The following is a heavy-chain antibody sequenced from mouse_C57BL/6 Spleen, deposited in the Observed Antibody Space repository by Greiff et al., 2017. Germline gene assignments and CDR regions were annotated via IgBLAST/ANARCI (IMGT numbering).Heavy chain of an antibody. CDR2: IDPSDSYT. J-gene: IGHJ3*01. V-gene: IGHV1-69*01. CDR3: SYSNYGEFAD. Sequence: VQLQQPGAELVMPGASVKLSCKASGYTFTSYWMHWVKQRPGQGLEWIGEIDPSDSYTKYNQKFKGKSTLTVDKSSSTAYMQLSSLTSEDSAVYYCSYSNYGEFADWGQGTLVTVSA. D-gene: IGHD2-5*01. CDR1: GYTFTSYW.